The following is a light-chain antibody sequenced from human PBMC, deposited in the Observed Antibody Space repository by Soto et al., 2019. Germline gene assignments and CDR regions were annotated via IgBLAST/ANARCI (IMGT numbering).Light chain of an antibody. V-gene: IGKV3-20*01. J-gene: IGKJ2*01. CDR1: QSVSDSS. CDR2: GAS. CDR3: QLSGDSPRYT. Sequence: EIVLTQSPGTLSLSPGERATLSCRASQSVSDSSLSWYHQKPGQAPRLLISGASRSATGIPDPFSGSGYGTDFTLTISRLETEDVEVYDCQLSGDSPRYTFGQGTKLEIK.